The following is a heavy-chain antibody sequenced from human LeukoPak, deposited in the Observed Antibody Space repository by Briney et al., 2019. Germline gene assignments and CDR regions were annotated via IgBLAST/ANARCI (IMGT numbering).Heavy chain of an antibody. J-gene: IGHJ3*02. Sequence: SETLSLICTVSGGSISSYYWSWIRQPPGKGLEWIGYIYYSGSTNYNPSLKSRVTISVDMSKNQFSLKLNSVTAADTAVYYCARGYSGYDWGAFDIWGQGTMVTVSS. V-gene: IGHV4-59*01. CDR2: IYYSGST. CDR1: GGSISSYY. CDR3: ARGYSGYDWGAFDI. D-gene: IGHD5-12*01.